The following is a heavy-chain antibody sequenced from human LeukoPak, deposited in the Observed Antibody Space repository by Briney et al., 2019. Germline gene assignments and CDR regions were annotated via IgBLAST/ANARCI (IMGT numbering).Heavy chain of an antibody. Sequence: SETLSVTCAVSGVSFNDYYWSWVRQTPGKGLEWIGEINHSGYTNDSPSLKSRVTLSIDTSRKQFSLNLRSVTVADSGIYYCTRMTTGHDYWGQGTLVTVSS. D-gene: IGHD4-17*01. CDR1: GVSFNDYY. J-gene: IGHJ4*02. CDR3: TRMTTGHDY. CDR2: INHSGYT. V-gene: IGHV4-34*01.